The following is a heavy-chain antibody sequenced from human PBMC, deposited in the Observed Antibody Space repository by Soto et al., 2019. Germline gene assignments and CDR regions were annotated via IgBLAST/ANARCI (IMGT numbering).Heavy chain of an antibody. V-gene: IGHV4-34*01. Sequence: QVQLQQWGAGLLKPSETLSLTCAVYGGSFSGYYWSWIRQPPGKGLEWIGEINHSGSTNYNPSLKRRVTISVDTSKNQFSLKLSSVTAADTAVYYCARGGGNIVVVPAATYYFDYWGQGTLVTVSS. D-gene: IGHD2-2*01. J-gene: IGHJ4*02. CDR1: GGSFSGYY. CDR2: INHSGST. CDR3: ARGGGNIVVVPAATYYFDY.